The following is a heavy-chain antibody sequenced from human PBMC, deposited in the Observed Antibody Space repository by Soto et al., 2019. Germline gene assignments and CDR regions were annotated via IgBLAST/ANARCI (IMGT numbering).Heavy chain of an antibody. J-gene: IGHJ3*02. Sequence: EVQLLESGGGLVQPGGSLRLSCAASGFTFRSYAMSWVRQAPGKGLEWVSGISGSGGSTYYADSVKGRFTISRDNTKNTLYLQMNSLRAEDTGVYYCAKDRIRWFGEFRDAFDIWGQGTMVTGSS. D-gene: IGHD3-10*01. CDR2: ISGSGGST. CDR1: GFTFRSYA. CDR3: AKDRIRWFGEFRDAFDI. V-gene: IGHV3-23*01.